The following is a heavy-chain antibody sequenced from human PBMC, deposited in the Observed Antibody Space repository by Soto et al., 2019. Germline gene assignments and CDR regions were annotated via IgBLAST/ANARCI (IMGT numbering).Heavy chain of an antibody. Sequence: ASVKVSCKASGFTFTSSAVQWVRQARGQRLEWIGWIVVGSGNTNYAQKFQERVTITRDMSISTAYMELSSLRSEDTAVYYCAAAEGGPMAGAYWGQGTLVTVSS. J-gene: IGHJ4*02. D-gene: IGHD6-19*01. CDR2: IVVGSGNT. V-gene: IGHV1-58*01. CDR3: AAAEGGPMAGAY. CDR1: GFTFTSSA.